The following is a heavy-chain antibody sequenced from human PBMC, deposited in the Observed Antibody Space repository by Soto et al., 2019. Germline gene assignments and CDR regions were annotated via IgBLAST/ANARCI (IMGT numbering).Heavy chain of an antibody. CDR3: TTENWNYYYYGMDV. D-gene: IGHD1-1*01. Sequence: PGGSLRLSCAASGFTFSNAWMNWVRQAPGKGLEWVGRIKSKTDGGTTDYAAPVKGRFTISRDDSKNKLYLQMNSLKTEDTAVYYCTTENWNYYYYGMDVWGQGTTVTVSS. J-gene: IGHJ6*02. CDR1: GFTFSNAW. V-gene: IGHV3-15*07. CDR2: IKSKTDGGTT.